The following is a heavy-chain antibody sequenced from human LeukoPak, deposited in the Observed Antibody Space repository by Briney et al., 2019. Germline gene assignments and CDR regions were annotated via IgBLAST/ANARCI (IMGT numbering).Heavy chain of an antibody. Sequence: PGGSLRLSCAASGFTFSDYYMNWIRQAPGKGLECISYISSSGSTIYYADSVKGRFTISRDNAKNSLYLQMNSLRAADTAVYYCARGRIAVALYYGMDVWGHGTTVTVFS. CDR3: ARGRIAVALYYGMDV. CDR2: ISSSGSTI. D-gene: IGHD6-19*01. V-gene: IGHV3-11*01. CDR1: GFTFSDYY. J-gene: IGHJ6*02.